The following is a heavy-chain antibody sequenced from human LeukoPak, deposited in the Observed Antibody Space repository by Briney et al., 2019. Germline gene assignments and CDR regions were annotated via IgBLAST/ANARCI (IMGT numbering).Heavy chain of an antibody. V-gene: IGHV3-30*03. CDR2: ISYDGSNK. CDR3: ARDSYSGSYYYFDY. J-gene: IGHJ4*02. Sequence: GRSLRLSCAASGFTFSSYGMHWVRQAPGKGLEWVAVISYDGSNKYYADSVKGRFTISRDNAKNSLYLQMNSLRAEDTALYYCARDSYSGSYYYFDYWGQGTLVTVSS. D-gene: IGHD1-26*01. CDR1: GFTFSSYG.